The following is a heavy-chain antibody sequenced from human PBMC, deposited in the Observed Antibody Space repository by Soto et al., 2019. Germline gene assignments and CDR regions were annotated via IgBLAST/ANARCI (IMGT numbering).Heavy chain of an antibody. J-gene: IGHJ4*02. CDR3: TRGPRHDSSWPVAH. D-gene: IGHD1-1*01. Sequence: PGGSLRLACVSCGLTFNIYWMHWVRKDPGQSPFWVSRISYDGTTTNYADSVRGRFTISRDNSKNTLYLQMNNLTPDDTAINYCTRGPRHDSSWPVAHWGQGAQVTVSS. CDR1: GLTFNIYW. CDR2: ISYDGTTT. V-gene: IGHV3-74*01.